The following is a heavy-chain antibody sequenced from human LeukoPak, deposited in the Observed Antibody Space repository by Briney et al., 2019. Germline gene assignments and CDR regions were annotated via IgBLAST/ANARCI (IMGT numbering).Heavy chain of an antibody. CDR3: ARGRRHCTSTSCYAWDRGAMDV. Sequence: ASVKVSCKASGGNFSNYPINWVRKAPGQGLEWMGVISPIFRTVYYGQKFQVRVTISGDESTNTAYMELSSLIPKDTAVYFCARGRRHCTSTSCYAWDRGAMDVWGQGTTVTVSS. CDR2: ISPIFRTV. D-gene: IGHD2-2*01. J-gene: IGHJ6*02. CDR1: GGNFSNYP. V-gene: IGHV1-69*13.